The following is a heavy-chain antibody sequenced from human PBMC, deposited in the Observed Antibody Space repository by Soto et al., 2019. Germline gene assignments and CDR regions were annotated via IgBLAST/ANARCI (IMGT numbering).Heavy chain of an antibody. CDR2: IYYAGNT. CDR3: AREGGRYCSGGSCQVDY. J-gene: IGHJ4*02. V-gene: IGHV4-39*02. CDR1: GGSISSSSYY. Sequence: QLQLQESGPGLVKPSETLSLTCTVSGGSISSSSYYWGWIRQPPGKGLEWIGSIYYAGNTYYTPSLKVRVTISVDTSKTPFSLKLSSVTAADTAVYYCAREGGRYCSGGSCQVDYWGQGTLVTVSS. D-gene: IGHD2-15*01.